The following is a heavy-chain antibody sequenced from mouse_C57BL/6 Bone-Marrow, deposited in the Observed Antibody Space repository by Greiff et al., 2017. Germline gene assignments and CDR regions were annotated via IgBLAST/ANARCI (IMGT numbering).Heavy chain of an antibody. J-gene: IGHJ1*03. D-gene: IGHD1-1*01. CDR2: IRNKANNHAT. Sequence: QSGGGLVQPGGSMKLSCAASGFTFSDAWMDWVRQSPEKGLEWVAEIRNKANNHATYYAESVKGRFTISRDDSKSSVYLQMNSLRAEDTGIYYCTRPIYYYGSSHWYFAVWGTGTTVTVSS. V-gene: IGHV6-6*01. CDR1: GFTFSDAW. CDR3: TRPIYYYGSSHWYFAV.